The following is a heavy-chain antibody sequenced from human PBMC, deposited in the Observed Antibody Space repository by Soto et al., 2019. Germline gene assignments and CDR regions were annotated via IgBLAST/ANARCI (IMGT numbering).Heavy chain of an antibody. J-gene: IGHJ4*02. V-gene: IGHV3-21*01. CDR2: ISSSSSYI. Sequence: EVQLVESGGGLVKPGGSLRLSCAASGFTFTNYNMDWVRQAPGKGLEWVSSISSSSSYIYYADSVKGRFTISRDNAKNSLYLQMNSLRAEDTAVYYCAKDRLLMRPGYFDYWGQGTLVTVSS. CDR1: GFTFTNYN. CDR3: AKDRLLMRPGYFDY. D-gene: IGHD2-8*01.